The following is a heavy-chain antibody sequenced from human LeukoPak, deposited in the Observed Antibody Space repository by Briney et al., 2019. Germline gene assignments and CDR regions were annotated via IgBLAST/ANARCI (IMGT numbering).Heavy chain of an antibody. CDR3: AKERRSGYDYYYFDY. D-gene: IGHD5-12*01. CDR2: IWYDGSNK. V-gene: IGHV3-33*06. Sequence: GGSLRLSCAASGFTFSSYGMHWVRQAPGKGLEWEAVIWYDGSNKYYADSVKGRVTISRDNSKNTLYLQMNSLRAEDTAVYYCAKERRSGYDYYYFDYWGQGTLVTVSS. CDR1: GFTFSSYG. J-gene: IGHJ4*02.